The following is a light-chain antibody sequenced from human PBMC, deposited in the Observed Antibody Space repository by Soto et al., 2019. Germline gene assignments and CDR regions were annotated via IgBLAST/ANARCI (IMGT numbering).Light chain of an antibody. Sequence: EIVLTQSPGTLSLSPGERATLSCRASQSVSSSYLAWYQQKPGQAPRLLIYGASSRATGIPDRFSASGSGTDFTLTISTLETEDFAVYYCHHYCSSPKTFGQGTKLEIK. V-gene: IGKV3-20*01. J-gene: IGKJ2*01. CDR3: HHYCSSPKT. CDR2: GAS. CDR1: QSVSSSY.